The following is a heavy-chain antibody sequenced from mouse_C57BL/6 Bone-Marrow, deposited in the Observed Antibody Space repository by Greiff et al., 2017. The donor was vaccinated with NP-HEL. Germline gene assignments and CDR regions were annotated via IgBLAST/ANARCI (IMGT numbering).Heavy chain of an antibody. Sequence: QVQLQQPGAELVRPGSSVKLSCKASGYTFTSYWMDWVKQRPGQGLEWIGNIYPSDSETHYNQKFKDKATLTVDKSSSTAYMQLSSLTSEDSAVYYCAREWLLYAMDYWGQGTSVTVSS. CDR1: GYTFTSYW. CDR2: IYPSDSET. D-gene: IGHD2-3*01. V-gene: IGHV1-61*01. J-gene: IGHJ4*01. CDR3: AREWLLYAMDY.